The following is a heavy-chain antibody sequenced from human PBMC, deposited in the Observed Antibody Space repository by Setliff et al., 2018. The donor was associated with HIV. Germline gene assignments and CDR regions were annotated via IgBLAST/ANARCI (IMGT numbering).Heavy chain of an antibody. D-gene: IGHD6-19*01. CDR3: ARNQRYSSGWKRGPVRFDP. CDR2: ISTYNGNT. V-gene: IGHV1-18*01. Sequence: ASVKVSCKASGYTFISYGITWVRQAPGQGLEWMGWISTYNGNTKYAQKLQGRVTMTRNTSISTAYMELSSLRSEDTAVYYCARNQRYSSGWKRGPVRFDPWGQGTLVTVSS. J-gene: IGHJ5*02. CDR1: GYTFISYG.